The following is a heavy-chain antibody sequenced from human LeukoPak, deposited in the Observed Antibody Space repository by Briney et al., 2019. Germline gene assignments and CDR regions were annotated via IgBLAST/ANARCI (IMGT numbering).Heavy chain of an antibody. Sequence: ASVKVSCKASGYTFTSYYMHWVRQAPGQGLEWMGIINPSGGRTSYAQKFQGRVTMTRDMSTSTVYMELSSLRSEDTAVYYCAREHSSSWFLFHWGQGTLVTVSS. CDR2: INPSGGRT. J-gene: IGHJ4*02. V-gene: IGHV1-46*01. CDR3: AREHSSSWFLFH. D-gene: IGHD6-13*01. CDR1: GYTFTSYY.